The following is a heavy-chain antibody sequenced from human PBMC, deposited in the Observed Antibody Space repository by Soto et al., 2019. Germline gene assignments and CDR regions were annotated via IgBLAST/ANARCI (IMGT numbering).Heavy chain of an antibody. V-gene: IGHV4-4*02. Sequence: QVQLQESGPGLVKPSGTLSLTCAVSGGSISSSNWWSWVRQPPGKGLEWIGEIYHSGSTNYNPSPRRRVTIPVDKSQNQFSLKLSSVTAADTAVYYCATLRLVGATGVDYWGQGTLVTVSS. CDR2: IYHSGST. CDR1: GGSISSSNW. J-gene: IGHJ4*02. D-gene: IGHD1-26*01. CDR3: ATLRLVGATGVDY.